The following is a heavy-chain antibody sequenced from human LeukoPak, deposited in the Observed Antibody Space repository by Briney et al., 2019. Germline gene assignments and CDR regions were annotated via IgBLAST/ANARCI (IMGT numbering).Heavy chain of an antibody. V-gene: IGHV3-30-3*01. CDR3: AREIWGTFKD. CDR2: ISYDGSSK. CDR1: GFTFSSYA. Sequence: GGSLRLFCAASGFTFSSYAMYWVREARGKGVEWVTFISYDGSSKYYADSVKGRFTISRDNSKNTLFLQMNSLRDEDTAVYYCAREIWGTFKDWGQGTLVTVSS. J-gene: IGHJ4*02. D-gene: IGHD3-16*01.